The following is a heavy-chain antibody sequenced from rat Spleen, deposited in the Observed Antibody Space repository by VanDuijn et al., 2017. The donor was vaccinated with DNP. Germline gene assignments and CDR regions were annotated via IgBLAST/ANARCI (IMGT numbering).Heavy chain of an antibody. J-gene: IGHJ4*01. CDR3: ARQNYYYSGNTFDA. D-gene: IGHD1-1*01. CDR2: ITTDGTNT. Sequence: EVQLVESGGGFVQPGGSLKLSCVASGFTFTNYGMAWVRQAPTRGLEWVASITTDGTNTYYRDSVKGRFTISREKTRNTQYLQMDSLWSEDKATYYCARQNYYYSGNTFDAWGQGISVTVSS. V-gene: IGHV5S13*01. CDR1: GFTFTNYG.